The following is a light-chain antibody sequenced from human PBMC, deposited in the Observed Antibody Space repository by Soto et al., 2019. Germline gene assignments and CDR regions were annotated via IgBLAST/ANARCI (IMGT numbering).Light chain of an antibody. CDR1: QSVGRD. CDR2: GAS. J-gene: IGKJ1*01. V-gene: IGKV3-15*01. Sequence: VVSQCPATLSVSQGEIATLSFRASQSVGRDLAWYQHKPGQAPGLLIYGASTMATGIPSRFSGSGSGTDFALTISSLQSEDFAVYYCQQCYNGPRTFGQGTKVDIK. CDR3: QQCYNGPRT.